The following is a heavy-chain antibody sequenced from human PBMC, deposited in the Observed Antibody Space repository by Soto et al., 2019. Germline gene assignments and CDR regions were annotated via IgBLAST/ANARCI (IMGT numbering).Heavy chain of an antibody. J-gene: IGHJ6*03. V-gene: IGHV4-59*01. CDR2: IYYSGST. Sequence: PSETLSLTCTVSGCSISSYYWSWIRQPPGKGLEWIGYIYYSGSTNYNPSLKSRVTISVDTSKNQFSLKLSSVTAADTAVYYCAREGEGYYYMDVWGKGTTVTVSS. CDR3: AREGEGYYYMDV. CDR1: GCSISSYY.